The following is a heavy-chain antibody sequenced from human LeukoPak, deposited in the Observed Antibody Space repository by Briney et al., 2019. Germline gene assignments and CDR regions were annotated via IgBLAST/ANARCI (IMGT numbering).Heavy chain of an antibody. CDR2: IDPSDSYT. Sequence: GESLKISCKGSGYRFTSYWISWVRQMPGKGLEWMGRIDPSDSYTSYSPSFQGHVTISADKSISTAYLQWSSLKASDTAMYYCARRALPPAYCGGDCFDAFDIWGQGTMVTVSS. CDR3: ARRALPPAYCGGDCFDAFDI. J-gene: IGHJ3*02. V-gene: IGHV5-10-1*01. CDR1: GYRFTSYW. D-gene: IGHD2-21*02.